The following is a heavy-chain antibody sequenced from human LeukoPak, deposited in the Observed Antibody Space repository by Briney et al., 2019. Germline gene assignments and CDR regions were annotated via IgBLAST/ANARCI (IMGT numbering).Heavy chain of an antibody. CDR2: IYYSGST. CDR1: GGSISSGGYY. CDR3: VLSGGSGSEYFDY. D-gene: IGHD3-10*01. Sequence: SETLSLTCTVSGGSISSGGYYWSWIRQHPGKGLEWIGYIYYSGSTYYNPSLKSRVTISVDTSKNQFSLKLSSVTAADTAVYYCVLSGGSGSEYFDYWGQGTLVAVSS. J-gene: IGHJ4*02. V-gene: IGHV4-31*03.